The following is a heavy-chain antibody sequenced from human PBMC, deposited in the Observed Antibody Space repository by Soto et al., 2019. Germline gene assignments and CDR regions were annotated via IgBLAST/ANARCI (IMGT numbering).Heavy chain of an antibody. V-gene: IGHV4-39*01. CDR3: ARHYLDKDSREGIWFGELLSGFDY. J-gene: IGHJ4*02. D-gene: IGHD3-10*01. CDR2: IYYSGST. CDR1: GGSISSSSYY. Sequence: SQTLSLTCTVSGGSISSSSYYWGWIRQPPGKGLEWIGSIYYSGSTYYNPSLKSRVTISVDTSKNQFSLKLSSVTAADTAVYYCARHYLDKDSREGIWFGELLSGFDYWGQGTLVTVSS.